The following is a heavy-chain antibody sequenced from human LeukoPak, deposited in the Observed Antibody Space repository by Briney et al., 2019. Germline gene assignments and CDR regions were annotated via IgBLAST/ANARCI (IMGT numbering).Heavy chain of an antibody. CDR2: ISSSGSAM. Sequence: GGSLRISCAASGFTFRSDEMNWVRQAPGKGLEWVSLISSSGSAMYYADSVKGRFTISRDNAKNSLYLQMNSLRAEDTALYYCVRDGRYCSGGRCFSIWGQGTLVAVST. CDR1: GFTFRSDE. CDR3: VRDGRYCSGGRCFSI. J-gene: IGHJ4*02. D-gene: IGHD2-15*01. V-gene: IGHV3-48*03.